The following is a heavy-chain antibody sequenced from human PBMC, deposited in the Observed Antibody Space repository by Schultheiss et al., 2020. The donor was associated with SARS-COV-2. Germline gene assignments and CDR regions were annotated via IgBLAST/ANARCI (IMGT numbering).Heavy chain of an antibody. CDR3: ARAGSSGYYD. CDR1: GFTFSSYW. Sequence: GESLKISCAASGFTFSSYWMSWVRQAPGKGLEWVSSISSSSSYIYYADSVKGRFTISRDNAKNSLYLQMNSLRAEDTAVYYCARAGSSGYYDWGQGTLVTVSS. J-gene: IGHJ4*02. V-gene: IGHV3-21*01. CDR2: ISSSSSYI. D-gene: IGHD3-22*01.